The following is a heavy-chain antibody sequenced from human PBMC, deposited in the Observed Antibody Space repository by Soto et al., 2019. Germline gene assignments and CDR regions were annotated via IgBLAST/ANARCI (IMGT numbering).Heavy chain of an antibody. Sequence: QVQLVQSGAEVKKPGASVKVSCKASGYTFTSYYMHWVRQAPGQGPEWMGIINPSGGSTSYAQKFQGRVNMTRDTSTSTVYMELSSLRSEDTAVYYCARSAEMATISLDYWGQGTLVTVSS. D-gene: IGHD5-12*01. CDR2: INPSGGST. J-gene: IGHJ4*02. CDR1: GYTFTSYY. CDR3: ARSAEMATISLDY. V-gene: IGHV1-46*01.